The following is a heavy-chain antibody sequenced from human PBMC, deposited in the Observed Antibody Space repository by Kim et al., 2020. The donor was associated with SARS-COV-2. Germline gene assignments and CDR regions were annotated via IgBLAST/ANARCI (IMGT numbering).Heavy chain of an antibody. CDR1: GGTFSSYA. J-gene: IGHJ5*02. D-gene: IGHD1-26*01. V-gene: IGHV1-69*13. CDR2: IIPIFGTA. CDR3: ARESGSYSPLGIFDP. Sequence: SVKVSCKASGGTFSSYAISWVRQAPGQGLEWMGGIIPIFGTANYAQKFQGRVTITADESTSTAYMELSSLRSEDTAVYYCARESGSYSPLGIFDPWGQGTLVTVSS.